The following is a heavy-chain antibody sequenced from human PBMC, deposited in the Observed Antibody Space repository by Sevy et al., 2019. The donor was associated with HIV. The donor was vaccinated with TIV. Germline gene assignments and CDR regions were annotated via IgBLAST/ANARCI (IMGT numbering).Heavy chain of an antibody. D-gene: IGHD2-8*01. CDR2: ISAYNGNT. CDR1: GYTFTSYG. CDR3: ARGMDCTNGVCYFLPYGMDV. J-gene: IGHJ6*02. Sequence: ASVKVSCKASGYTFTSYGISWVRQAPGQGLEWMGWISAYNGNTNYAQKLQGRVTMTTDTSTSTAYMELRSLRSDDTAVYYCARGMDCTNGVCYFLPYGMDVWGQGTTVTVSS. V-gene: IGHV1-18*01.